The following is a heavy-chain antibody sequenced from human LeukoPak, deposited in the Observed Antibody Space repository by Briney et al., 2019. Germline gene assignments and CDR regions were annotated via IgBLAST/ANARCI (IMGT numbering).Heavy chain of an antibody. V-gene: IGHV1-2*02. CDR1: GYTFTGYY. D-gene: IGHD3-10*01. CDR3: ARDLLMYYDGSGEST. Sequence: ASVKVSCKATGYTFTGYYMHWVRQAPGQGLEWMEWINPNSGGTNYAQKFQGRVTMTRDTSISTAYMELTRLISDDTAVYYCARDLLMYYDGSGESTWGQGTLVTVSS. J-gene: IGHJ5*02. CDR2: INPNSGGT.